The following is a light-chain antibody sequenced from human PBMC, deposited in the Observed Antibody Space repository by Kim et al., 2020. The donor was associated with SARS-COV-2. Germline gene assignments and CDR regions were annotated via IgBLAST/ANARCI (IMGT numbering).Light chain of an antibody. Sequence: DFVMTQSPLSLPVTPGEPASNSCRSSQSLLQCNGYNYLDWYLQKPGQSPQLLIYLGSTRASGVPDRFSGSGSGTDFTLKISSVEGEDGWVYYCMQALQTPWRFGQGTQVDIK. CDR3: MQALQTPWR. CDR1: QSLLQCNGYNY. J-gene: IGKJ1*01. V-gene: IGKV2-28*01. CDR2: LGS.